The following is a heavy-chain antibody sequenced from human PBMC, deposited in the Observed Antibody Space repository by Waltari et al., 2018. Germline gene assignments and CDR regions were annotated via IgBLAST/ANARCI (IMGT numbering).Heavy chain of an antibody. V-gene: IGHV3-23*01. CDR3: AKGQGGRRWYFDY. CDR2: ISPNSIST. J-gene: IGHJ4*02. CDR1: GISFSTYG. D-gene: IGHD3-16*01. Sequence: EVQLLESGGGLVQPGGSLRLSCTASGISFSTYGMTWVRQAPGKGLEWVSSISPNSISTYYADSVKGRFTISRDNSKSTVILQLSSLRVEDTAIYYCAKGQGGRRWYFDYWGQGSQVTVSS.